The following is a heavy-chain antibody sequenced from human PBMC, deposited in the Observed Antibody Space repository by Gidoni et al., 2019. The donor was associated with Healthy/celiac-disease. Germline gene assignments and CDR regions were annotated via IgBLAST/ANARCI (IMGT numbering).Heavy chain of an antibody. V-gene: IGHV4-30-4*01. J-gene: IGHJ6*02. CDR1: GGSISSGDYY. CDR3: ARVPPRDYYYYYGMYV. Sequence: QVQLQESGPGLVKPSQTLSPTCTVSGGSISSGDYYWSWIRQPPGKGLEWIGYIYYSGSTYYNPSLKSRVTISVDTSKNQFSLKLSSVTAADTAVYYCARVPPRDYYYYYGMYVWGQGTTVTVSS. CDR2: IYYSGST.